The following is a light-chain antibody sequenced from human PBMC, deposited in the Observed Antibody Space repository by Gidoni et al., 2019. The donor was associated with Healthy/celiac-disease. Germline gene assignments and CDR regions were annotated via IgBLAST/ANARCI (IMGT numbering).Light chain of an antibody. V-gene: IGKV3-20*01. CDR2: GAS. CDR1: QSVSS. CDR3: QQYGSSPRT. Sequence: EIVLTQSPGTLSLSPGERATLSCRASQSVSSRLLIYGASSRATGIPDRFSGSGSGTDFTLTISRLEPEDFAVYYCQQYGSSPRTFXQXTKVXIK. J-gene: IGKJ1*01.